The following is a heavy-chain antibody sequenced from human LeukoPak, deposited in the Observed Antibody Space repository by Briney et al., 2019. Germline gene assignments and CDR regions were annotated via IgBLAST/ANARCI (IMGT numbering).Heavy chain of an antibody. CDR1: GFTFSSYS. Sequence: GGSLRLSCAASGFTFSSYSMNWVRQAPGKGLEWVSSISGSSSYIYYADSVKGRFTISRDNAKNSLFLQMNSLRAEDTAVYYCARDMLVGAPPFSWFDSWGQGTLVTVSS. CDR2: ISGSSSYI. D-gene: IGHD1-26*01. V-gene: IGHV3-21*06. J-gene: IGHJ5*01. CDR3: ARDMLVGAPPFSWFDS.